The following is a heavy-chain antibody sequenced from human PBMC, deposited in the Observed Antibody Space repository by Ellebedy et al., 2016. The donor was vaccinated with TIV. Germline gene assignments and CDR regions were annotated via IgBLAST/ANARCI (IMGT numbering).Heavy chain of an antibody. J-gene: IGHJ4*02. CDR1: GFTFSSYG. D-gene: IGHD4-17*01. V-gene: IGHV3-30-3*01. CDR3: AREDYGDYFDY. Sequence: GESLKISCAASGFTFSSYGIHWVRQAPGKGLEWVAVISYDGSDKYYADSVRGRFTISRDNAKNSLYLQMNSLRAEDTAVYYCAREDYGDYFDYWGQGTLVTVSS. CDR2: ISYDGSDK.